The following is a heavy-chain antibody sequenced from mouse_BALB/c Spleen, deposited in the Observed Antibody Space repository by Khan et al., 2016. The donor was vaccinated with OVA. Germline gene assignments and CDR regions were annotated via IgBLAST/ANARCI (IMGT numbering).Heavy chain of an antibody. D-gene: IGHD2-2*01. Sequence: QIQLVQSGAELAKPGASVKMSCKASGYTFTSYWMYWVKQRPGQGLEWIGYINPSTGYTEYNQKFKDKATLTADKSSSTAYMQLSSLTSEDSAFYYCARGGYGSFAYWGQATLVTVSA. CDR2: INPSTGYT. J-gene: IGHJ3*01. CDR1: GYTFTSYW. V-gene: IGHV1-7*01. CDR3: ARGGYGSFAY.